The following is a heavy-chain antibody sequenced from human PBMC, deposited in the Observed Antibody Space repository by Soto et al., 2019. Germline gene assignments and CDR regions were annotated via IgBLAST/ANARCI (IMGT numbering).Heavy chain of an antibody. CDR1: GYTFTSYG. Sequence: QVQLVQSGAEVKKPGASVKVSCKASGYTFTSYGISWVRQAPGQGLEWMGWISAYNDNTNYAQTLQGRVTMTTDTYTSTAYMELRSLRSDDTAVFYCARVTRYDFWSGYYTNYFDYWGQGTLVTVSS. CDR2: ISAYNDNT. V-gene: IGHV1-18*01. J-gene: IGHJ4*02. CDR3: ARVTRYDFWSGYYTNYFDY. D-gene: IGHD3-3*01.